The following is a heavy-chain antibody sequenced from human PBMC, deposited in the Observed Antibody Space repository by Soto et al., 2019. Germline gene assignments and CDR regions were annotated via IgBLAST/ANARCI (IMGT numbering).Heavy chain of an antibody. CDR2: IVVGSGNT. Sequence: ASVKVSCKASGFTFTSSAMQWVRQARGQRLEWIGWIVVGSGNTNYAQKFQERVTITRDMSTSTAYMELSSLRSEDTAVYYCAAAGGSSSSSQRDYYYYYMDVWGKGTTVTVSS. V-gene: IGHV1-58*02. D-gene: IGHD6-6*01. CDR1: GFTFTSSA. J-gene: IGHJ6*03. CDR3: AAAGGSSSSSQRDYYYYYMDV.